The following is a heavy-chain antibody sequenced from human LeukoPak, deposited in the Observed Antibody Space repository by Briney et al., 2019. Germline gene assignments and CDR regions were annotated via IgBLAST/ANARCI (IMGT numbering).Heavy chain of an antibody. V-gene: IGHV1-58*01. CDR3: AAASPDDAFDI. Sequence: SVKVSCKASGFTFTSSAAQWVRQARGQRLEWIGWIVVGSGNTNYAQKFQERVTITRDMSTSTAYMELSSLRSEDTAVYYCAAASPDDAFDIWGQGTMVTASS. J-gene: IGHJ3*02. CDR1: GFTFTSSA. CDR2: IVVGSGNT.